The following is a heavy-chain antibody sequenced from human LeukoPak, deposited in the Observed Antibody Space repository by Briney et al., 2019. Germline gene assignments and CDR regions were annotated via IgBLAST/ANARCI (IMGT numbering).Heavy chain of an antibody. D-gene: IGHD3-22*01. CDR2: ISGSGGST. J-gene: IGHJ3*02. CDR3: ASHRVYYYDSSGYYYPDAFDI. CDR1: GFTFSSYA. V-gene: IGHV3-23*01. Sequence: PPGGSLRLSCAASGFTFSSYAMSWVRQAPGKGLEWVSAISGSGGSTYYADSVKGRFTISRDNSKNTLYLQMNSLRAEDTAVYYCASHRVYYYDSSGYYYPDAFDIWGQGTMVTVSS.